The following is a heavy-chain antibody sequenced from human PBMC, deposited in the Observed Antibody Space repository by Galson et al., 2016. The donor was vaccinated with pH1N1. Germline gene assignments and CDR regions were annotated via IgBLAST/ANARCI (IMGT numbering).Heavy chain of an antibody. CDR1: GYTFTSYA. CDR2: INTGSGYT. J-gene: IGHJ4*02. V-gene: IGHV1-3*04. D-gene: IGHD3-16*01. Sequence: SVKVSCKASGYTFTSYAIHWVRQAPGQRLEWMGWINTGSGYTKYSQKFHDRITITKDTSASTVYLELSSLRSEDTAVYYCGRDGLTMITFGVPGNYFDYWGQGTLVTASS. CDR3: GRDGLTMITFGVPGNYFDY.